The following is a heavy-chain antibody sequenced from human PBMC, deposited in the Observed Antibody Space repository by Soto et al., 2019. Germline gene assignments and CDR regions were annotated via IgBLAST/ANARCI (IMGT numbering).Heavy chain of an antibody. J-gene: IGHJ4*02. CDR3: ARDWSAAPSDY. Sequence: AAVKVSCKASGYTFTGYYMHWVRQAPGQGLEWMGWINPNSGGTNYAQKFQGRVTTTRDTSISTAYMELSRLRSDDTAVYYCARDWSAAPSDYWGQGTLVTVSS. D-gene: IGHD6-13*01. CDR2: INPNSGGT. CDR1: GYTFTGYY. V-gene: IGHV1-2*02.